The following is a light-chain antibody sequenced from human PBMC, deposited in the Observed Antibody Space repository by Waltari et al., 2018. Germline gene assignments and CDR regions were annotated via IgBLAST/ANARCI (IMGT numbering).Light chain of an antibody. J-gene: IGLJ2*01. CDR2: ENN. V-gene: IGLV1-40*01. Sequence: QSVLTQPPSVSGAPGQRVTISCTGSSPNIGGYYVQWYQQLPGTAPKLLIYENNKRPSGVSDRFSGSQSGTSASLTITGLQSEDEADYYCQSYDSSLSARVFGGGTRLTVL. CDR3: QSYDSSLSARV. CDR1: SPNIGGYY.